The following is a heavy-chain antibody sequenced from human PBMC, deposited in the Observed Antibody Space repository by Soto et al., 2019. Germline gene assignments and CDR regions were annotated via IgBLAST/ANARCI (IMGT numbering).Heavy chain of an antibody. CDR1: GFTFRTYA. V-gene: IGHV3-30*18. CDR3: AKDAGSTEYFFAS. J-gene: IGHJ4*02. Sequence: QVQVVESGGGVVQPGRSLRLSCAASGFTFRTYAMHWVRQAPGKGLEWVAVISHDGSNTDYGDSVKGRFTISRDNSMSTLSLQMNSLRPEDTGVYYCAKDAGSTEYFFASWGQGTLVSVSS. CDR2: ISHDGSNT.